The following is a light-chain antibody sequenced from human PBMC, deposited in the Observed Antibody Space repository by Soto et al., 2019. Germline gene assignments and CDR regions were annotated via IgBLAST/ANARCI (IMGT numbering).Light chain of an antibody. CDR2: GAS. Sequence: EIVLTQSPGTLSLSPGDRATLSCRASETIVRSHFAWYQQKPGQAPRLLMYGASSRATGIPDRFSGSGSGTDFTLTISRLEPEDFAVYFCHQYGTSPETFGQGTKVDIK. V-gene: IGKV3-20*01. CDR1: ETIVRSH. CDR3: HQYGTSPET. J-gene: IGKJ1*01.